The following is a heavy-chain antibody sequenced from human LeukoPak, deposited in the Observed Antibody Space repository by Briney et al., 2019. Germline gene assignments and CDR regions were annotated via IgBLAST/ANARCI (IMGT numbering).Heavy chain of an antibody. CDR2: IYYSGST. CDR3: ARADVLRYFDWLSPHAFDI. CDR1: GGSISSYY. D-gene: IGHD3-9*01. Sequence: SETLSLTCTVSGGSISSYYWSWIRQPPGKGLEWIGYIYYSGSTNYNPSLKSRVTISVDTSKNQFSLKLSSVTAADTAVYYCARADVLRYFDWLSPHAFDIWGQGTMVTVSS. V-gene: IGHV4-59*01. J-gene: IGHJ3*02.